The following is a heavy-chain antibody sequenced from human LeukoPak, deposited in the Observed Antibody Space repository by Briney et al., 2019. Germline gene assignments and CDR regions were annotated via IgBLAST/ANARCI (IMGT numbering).Heavy chain of an antibody. D-gene: IGHD6-13*01. V-gene: IGHV3-23*01. J-gene: IGHJ4*02. Sequence: PGGSLRLSCAPSGFSFSNYAMNWVRLAPGKGLEWVSGISGRGGSTYYADSVKGRFTISRDNSKKTLFLQMNSLRAEDTAVYYCAKDSTTWGYWGQGTLVTVSS. CDR3: AKDSTTWGY. CDR2: ISGRGGST. CDR1: GFSFSNYA.